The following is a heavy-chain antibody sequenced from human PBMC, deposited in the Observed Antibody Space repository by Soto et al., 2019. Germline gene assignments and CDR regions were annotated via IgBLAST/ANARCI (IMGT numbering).Heavy chain of an antibody. CDR3: AKDVRHYGGKDYYYGMDV. Sequence: LRLSFAASGFTFSSYGMHWVRQAPGKGLEWVAVISYDGSNKYYADSVKGRFTISRDNSKNTLYLQMNSLRAEDTAVYYCAKDVRHYGGKDYYYGMDVWGQGTTVTVSS. V-gene: IGHV3-30*18. D-gene: IGHD4-17*01. CDR1: GFTFSSYG. J-gene: IGHJ6*02. CDR2: ISYDGSNK.